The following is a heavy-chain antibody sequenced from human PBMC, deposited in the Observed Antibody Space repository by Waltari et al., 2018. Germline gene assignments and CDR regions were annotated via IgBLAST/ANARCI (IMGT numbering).Heavy chain of an antibody. CDR2: IYHSGST. V-gene: IGHV4-38-2*01. J-gene: IGHJ4*02. Sequence: QVQLQESGPGLVKPSETLSLTCAVSGYSISSGYYWGWIRQPPGKGLEWIGSIYHSGSTYYNPSRKSRVTISVETSKNQFSLKLSSVTAADTAVYYCARAPRGYGDSCPYYFDYWGQGTLVTVSS. CDR3: ARAPRGYGDSCPYYFDY. D-gene: IGHD4-17*01. CDR1: GYSISSGYY.